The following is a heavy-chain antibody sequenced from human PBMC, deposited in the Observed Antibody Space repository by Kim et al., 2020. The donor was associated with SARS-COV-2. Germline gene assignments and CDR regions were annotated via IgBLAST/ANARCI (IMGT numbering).Heavy chain of an antibody. CDR1: GYTLIELS. Sequence: ASVKVSCKVSGYTLIELSMHWVRQAPGKGPEWMGGFDPEDGETIYAQKFQGRVTMTEDTSTDTAYMELSSLRSEDTAVYYCATAPAVAGSSSIGPKFYYYYGMDVWGQGTTVTVSS. V-gene: IGHV1-24*01. D-gene: IGHD6-19*01. CDR3: ATAPAVAGSSSIGPKFYYYYGMDV. CDR2: FDPEDGET. J-gene: IGHJ6*02.